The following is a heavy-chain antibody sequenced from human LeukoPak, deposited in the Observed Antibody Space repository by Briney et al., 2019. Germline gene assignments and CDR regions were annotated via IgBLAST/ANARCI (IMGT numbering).Heavy chain of an antibody. CDR1: GFTVSSNY. J-gene: IGHJ4*02. Sequence: GGSPRLSCAASGFTVSSNYMSWVRQAPGKGLEWVSVIYNGGSTYYADSVKGRFTISRDNSKNTLYLQMNSLRAEDTAVYYCARDSHNDYGGNLVGFDYWGQGTLVTVSS. CDR2: IYNGGST. D-gene: IGHD4-23*01. V-gene: IGHV3-53*01. CDR3: ARDSHNDYGGNLVGFDY.